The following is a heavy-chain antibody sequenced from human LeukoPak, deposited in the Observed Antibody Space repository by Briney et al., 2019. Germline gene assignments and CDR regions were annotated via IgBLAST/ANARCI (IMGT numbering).Heavy chain of an antibody. V-gene: IGHV1-18*04. D-gene: IGHD3-22*01. Sequence: ASVKVSCKASGYTFTGYYMHWVRQAPGQGREWMGWISAYNGNTNYAQKLQGRVTMTTDTSKSTAYMELRSLRSDDTAVYYCARDDRDYYDSSGYYAFAFDIWGQGTMVTVSS. J-gene: IGHJ3*02. CDR3: ARDDRDYYDSSGYYAFAFDI. CDR2: ISAYNGNT. CDR1: GYTFTGYY.